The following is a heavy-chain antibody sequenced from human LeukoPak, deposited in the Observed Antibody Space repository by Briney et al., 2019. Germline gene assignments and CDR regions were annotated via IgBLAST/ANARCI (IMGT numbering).Heavy chain of an antibody. D-gene: IGHD3-22*01. CDR3: ARPYYYDSRIDP. J-gene: IGHJ5*02. CDR2: MYYSASP. Sequence: YMYYSASPYYNPSLTSLVTMSADTSKNQLSLKLSSVTAADTAVYYCARPYYYDSRIDPWGQGILVTVSS. V-gene: IGHV4-30-4*01.